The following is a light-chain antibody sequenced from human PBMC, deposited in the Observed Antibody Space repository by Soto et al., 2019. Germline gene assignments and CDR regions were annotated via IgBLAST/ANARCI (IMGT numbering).Light chain of an antibody. CDR2: DAS. Sequence: DIQMTQSPSTLSASIGDRVTITCRASQSIGNWLAWYQQKPGKAPKVLIYDASSLESGVPSRFSGSGSGTEFTLTISSLQPDDFATYYCKQYNNLLTFGGGTQVEIK. V-gene: IGKV1-5*01. CDR1: QSIGNW. CDR3: KQYNNLLT. J-gene: IGKJ4*01.